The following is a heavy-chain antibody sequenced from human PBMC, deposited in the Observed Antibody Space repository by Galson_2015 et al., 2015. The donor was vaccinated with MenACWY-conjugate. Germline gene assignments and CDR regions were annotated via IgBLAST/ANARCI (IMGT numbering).Heavy chain of an antibody. D-gene: IGHD3-22*01. J-gene: IGHJ4*02. CDR2: ISYSGST. V-gene: IGHV4-59*12. CDR3: ARGFSSGAPPLY. CDR1: GGSISSYY. Sequence: ETLSLTCTVSGGSISSYYWSWIRQPPGQGLEWIGYISYSGSTNYNPSLKSRVTISVDTSKNQFSLKLSSVTTADTAVYYCARGFSSGAPPLYWGQGTLVTVSS.